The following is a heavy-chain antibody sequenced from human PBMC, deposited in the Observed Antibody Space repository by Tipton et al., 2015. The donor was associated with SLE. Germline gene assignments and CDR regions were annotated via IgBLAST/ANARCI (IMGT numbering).Heavy chain of an antibody. D-gene: IGHD6-13*01. J-gene: IGHJ1*01. CDR1: GFTFSSYA. Sequence: SLRLSCAASGFTFSSYAMHWVRQAPGKGLEWVAVISYDGSNKYYADSVKGRFTISRDNSKNTLYLQMNSLRAEDTAVYYCARDSGIAAAGTGYFQHWGQGTLVTVSS. V-gene: IGHV3-30-3*01. CDR3: ARDSGIAAAGTGYFQH. CDR2: ISYDGSNK.